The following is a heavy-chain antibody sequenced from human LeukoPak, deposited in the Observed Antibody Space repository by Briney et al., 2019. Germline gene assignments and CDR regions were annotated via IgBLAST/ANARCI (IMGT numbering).Heavy chain of an antibody. CDR3: ARATNFDWSNRYFDY. V-gene: IGHV5-51*01. J-gene: IGHJ4*02. D-gene: IGHD3-9*01. Sequence: GEPLKISCKGSGYSFTSYWIGWVRQMPGKGLEWMGIIYPGDSDTRYSPSFQGQVTISADKSISTAYLQWSSLKASDTAMYYCARATNFDWSNRYFDYWGQGTLVTVSS. CDR1: GYSFTSYW. CDR2: IYPGDSDT.